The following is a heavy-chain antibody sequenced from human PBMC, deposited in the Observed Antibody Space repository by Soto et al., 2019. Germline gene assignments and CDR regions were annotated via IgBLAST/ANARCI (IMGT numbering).Heavy chain of an antibody. Sequence: PSETLSLTCTVSGGSISSYYWSWIRQPPGKGLECIGYIYYSGSTNYNPSLKSRVTISVDTSKNQFSLKLSSVTAADTAVYYCARVPYCSGGSCWAFDIWGQGTMVTVSS. CDR2: IYYSGST. CDR3: ARVPYCSGGSCWAFDI. D-gene: IGHD2-15*01. J-gene: IGHJ3*02. CDR1: GGSISSYY. V-gene: IGHV4-59*01.